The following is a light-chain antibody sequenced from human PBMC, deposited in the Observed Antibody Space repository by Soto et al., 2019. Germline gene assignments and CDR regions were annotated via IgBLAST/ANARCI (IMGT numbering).Light chain of an antibody. Sequence: DIQMTQSPSSLSASVGDRVTITCRASQSISSYLNWYQQKPGKAPKLLIYAASSLQSGGQSRFSGSGSGTDFTLTIMSMQPKDFATYYCQQSYSTPPISFGQGTRLEIK. CDR2: AAS. CDR3: QQSYSTPPIS. J-gene: IGKJ5*01. V-gene: IGKV1-39*01. CDR1: QSISSY.